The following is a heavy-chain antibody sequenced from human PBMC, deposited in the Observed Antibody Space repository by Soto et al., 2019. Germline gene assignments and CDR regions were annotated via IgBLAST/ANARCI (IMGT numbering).Heavy chain of an antibody. D-gene: IGHD2-2*01. V-gene: IGHV1-18*01. CDR1: GYTFSNYG. CDR3: ARVVPGAEAWFGP. Sequence: ASVKVSRKTSGYTFSNYGITWVRQAPGQPLEWLGWISLYSDGTNYAQKFQGRVSMNTDTSTTTAYMELRSLRSDDTGVYYCARVVPGAEAWFGPWGQGALVTVSS. J-gene: IGHJ5*02. CDR2: ISLYSDGT.